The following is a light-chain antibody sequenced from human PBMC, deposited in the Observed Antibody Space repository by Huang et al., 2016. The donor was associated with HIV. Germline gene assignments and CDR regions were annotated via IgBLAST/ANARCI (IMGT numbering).Light chain of an antibody. J-gene: IGKJ4*01. CDR3: AEASRGSLT. V-gene: IGKV2D-29*01. Sequence: IVLTPTPLSLSVTPGQAASILCTSNHDLVDDDGKIHFSWHRQRPGQPPQLIIYDISKLFSGVPDRCRGSGSGRRFTLKINRVEEEDVATYYCAEASRGSLTFGGGTSV. CDR1: HDLVDDDGKIH. CDR2: DIS.